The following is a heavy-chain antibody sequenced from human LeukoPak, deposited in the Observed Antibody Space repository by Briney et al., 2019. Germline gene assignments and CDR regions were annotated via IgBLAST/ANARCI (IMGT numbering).Heavy chain of an antibody. J-gene: IGHJ4*02. D-gene: IGHD5-18*01. V-gene: IGHV3-7*01. Sequence: GGSLRLSCAASGFTFKGYWMSWVRQAPGKGLEWVANIQQDGSEKKYVDSVKGRFTISRDNAKNSLHLQMDSLRAEDTAVYYCVRLRYTYGKNFDCWGQGTLVTVSS. CDR3: VRLRYTYGKNFDC. CDR2: IQQDGSEK. CDR1: GFTFKGYW.